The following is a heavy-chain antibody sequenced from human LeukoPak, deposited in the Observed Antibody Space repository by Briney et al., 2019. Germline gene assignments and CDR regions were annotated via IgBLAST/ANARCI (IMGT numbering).Heavy chain of an antibody. V-gene: IGHV4-4*07. D-gene: IGHD5-18*01. CDR3: ARDGLYSYGYSYFDY. J-gene: IGHJ4*02. Sequence: ASGTLSLTCTVSGGSISTYHWSWIRQPAGKGLEWIGRFHVTGSTNYNPSLKSRVTMSIDTSENQFSLKLSSVTAADTAVYYCARDGLYSYGYSYFDYWGQGILVTVFS. CDR1: GGSISTYH. CDR2: FHVTGST.